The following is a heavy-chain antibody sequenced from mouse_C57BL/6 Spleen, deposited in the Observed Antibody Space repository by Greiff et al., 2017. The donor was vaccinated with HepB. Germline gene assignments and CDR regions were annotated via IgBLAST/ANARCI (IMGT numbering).Heavy chain of an antibody. J-gene: IGHJ3*01. CDR2: ISYDGSN. CDR3: ARGGTYYSNLFAY. Sequence: EVKLLESGPGLVKPSQSLSLTCSVTGYSITSGYYWNWIRQFPGNKLEWMGYISYDGSNNYNPSLKNRISITRDTSKNQFFLKLNSVTTEDTATYYCARGGTYYSNLFAYWGQGTLVTVSA. D-gene: IGHD2-5*01. V-gene: IGHV3-6*01. CDR1: GYSITSGYY.